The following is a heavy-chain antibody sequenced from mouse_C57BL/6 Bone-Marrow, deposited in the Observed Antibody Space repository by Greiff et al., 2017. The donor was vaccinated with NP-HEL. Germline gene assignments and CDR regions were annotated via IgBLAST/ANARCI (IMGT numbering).Heavy chain of an antibody. V-gene: IGHV1-55*01. CDR3: ARRGAMDY. CDR2: IYPGSGST. J-gene: IGHJ4*01. Sequence: VQLQQPGAELVKPGASVKMSCKASGYTFTSYWITWVKQRPGQGLEWIGDIYPGSGSTNYNEKFKSKATLTVDKSSSTAYMQLSSLTSEDAAVYDCARRGAMDYWGQGTSVTVSS. CDR1: GYTFTSYW.